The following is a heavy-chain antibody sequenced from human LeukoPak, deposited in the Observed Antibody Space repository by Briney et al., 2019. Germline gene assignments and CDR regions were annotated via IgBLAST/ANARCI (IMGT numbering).Heavy chain of an antibody. J-gene: IGHJ5*02. CDR1: GGSISSGGYY. Sequence: SQTLSLTCTVSGGSISSGGYYWSWIRQHPEKGLEWIGYIYYSGSTYYNPSLKSRVTISVDTSKNQFSLKLSSVTAADTAVYYCARNYEGEPNWFDPWGQGTLVTVSS. CDR3: ARNYEGEPNWFDP. D-gene: IGHD3-3*01. CDR2: IYYSGST. V-gene: IGHV4-31*03.